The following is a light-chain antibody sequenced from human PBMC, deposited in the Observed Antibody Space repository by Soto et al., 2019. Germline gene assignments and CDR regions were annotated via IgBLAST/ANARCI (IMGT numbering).Light chain of an antibody. V-gene: IGKV3-11*01. CDR3: QQYNNWPYT. CDR1: QSVSIY. Sequence: EIVLTQSPATLSLSPGERATLSCRASQSVSIYLAWYQQKPGQAPRLLIYDASKRATGIPARFSGGGSGTDFTLTISSLEPEDFAVYYCQQYNNWPYTFGQGTKLEIK. J-gene: IGKJ2*01. CDR2: DAS.